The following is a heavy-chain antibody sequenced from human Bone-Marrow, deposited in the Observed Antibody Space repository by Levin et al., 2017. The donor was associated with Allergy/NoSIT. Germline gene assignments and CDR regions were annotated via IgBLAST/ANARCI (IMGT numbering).Heavy chain of an antibody. CDR2: IYYGGNT. CDR3: ARGGSNYRLRVDL. CDR1: DSSVPGSSFY. J-gene: IGHJ5*02. V-gene: IGHV4-61*01. D-gene: IGHD5-24*01. Sequence: PGGSLRLSCNVSDSSVPGSSFYWSWIRQPPGKGLEWLGYIYYGGNTNYNPSLKSRVTISVDSSKKQFSLSLSSGTAADTAVYYCARGGSNYRLRVDLWGQGTLVTVSS.